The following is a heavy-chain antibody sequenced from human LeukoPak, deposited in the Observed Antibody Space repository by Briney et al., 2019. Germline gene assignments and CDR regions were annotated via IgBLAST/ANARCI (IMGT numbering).Heavy chain of an antibody. Sequence: GGSQRLSCAASGFTFSSYAMSWVRQAPGKGLEWVSAISGSGGSTYYADSVKGRFTISRDNSKDTLYLQMNSLRAEDTAVYYCAKGMTTVVTYFDYWGQGTLVTVSS. CDR2: ISGSGGST. CDR3: AKGMTTVVTYFDY. CDR1: GFTFSSYA. J-gene: IGHJ4*02. V-gene: IGHV3-23*01. D-gene: IGHD4-23*01.